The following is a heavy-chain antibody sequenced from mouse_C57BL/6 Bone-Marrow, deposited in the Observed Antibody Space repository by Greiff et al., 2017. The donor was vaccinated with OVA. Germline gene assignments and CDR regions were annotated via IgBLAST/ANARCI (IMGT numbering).Heavy chain of an antibody. V-gene: IGHV1-19*01. Sequence: DVKLQESGPVLVKPGASVKMSCKASGYTFTDYYMNWVKQSHGKSLEWIGVINPYNGGTSYNQKFKGKATLTVDKSSSTAYMELNSLTSEDSAVYYCARFYPLYAMDYWGQGTSVTVSS. CDR1: GYTFTDYY. CDR2: INPYNGGT. CDR3: ARFYPLYAMDY. J-gene: IGHJ4*01.